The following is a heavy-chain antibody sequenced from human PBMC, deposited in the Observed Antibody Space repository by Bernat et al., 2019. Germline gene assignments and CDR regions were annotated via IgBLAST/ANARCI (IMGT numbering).Heavy chain of an antibody. J-gene: IGHJ4*02. CDR2: ISSSGSTI. Sequence: QVQLVESGGGLVKPGGSLRLSCAASGFTFSDYYMSWIRQAPGKGLEWVSYISSSGSTIYYAYSVKGRFPISMDNAKNSLYLQMNSLRAEDTAVYYCARYQRPHFYDSSGYHAYYFDYWGQGTLVTVSS. V-gene: IGHV3-11*01. D-gene: IGHD3-22*01. CDR1: GFTFSDYY. CDR3: ARYQRPHFYDSSGYHAYYFDY.